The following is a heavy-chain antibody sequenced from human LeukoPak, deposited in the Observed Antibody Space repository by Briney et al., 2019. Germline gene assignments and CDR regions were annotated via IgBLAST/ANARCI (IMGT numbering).Heavy chain of an antibody. CDR1: GGSISGYY. Sequence: SETLSLTCTVSGGSISGYYWSWIRQPPGKGLEWIGYIHYTGSTDYNPSLNSRLTISVDTSKNKFSLNLSSVTAADTAAYYCARGKGNYGDPASFDYWGQGTLVTVSS. V-gene: IGHV4-59*01. J-gene: IGHJ4*02. CDR3: ARGKGNYGDPASFDY. D-gene: IGHD4-17*01. CDR2: IHYTGST.